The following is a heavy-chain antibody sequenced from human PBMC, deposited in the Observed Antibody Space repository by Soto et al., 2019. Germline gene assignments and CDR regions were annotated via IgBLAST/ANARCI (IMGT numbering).Heavy chain of an antibody. D-gene: IGHD1-26*01. V-gene: IGHV4-61*01. CDR2: IYKSEKT. CDR1: GGSVSSANYY. J-gene: IGHJ4*02. CDR3: ARVSGSYYHVYYFDY. Sequence: PSETLSLTCTVSGGSVSSANYYWGWIRQPPGKGLKWIGSIYKSEKTNNKPSLNSQVTISVDTSKNQFTMRLSSVTAADTAVNYCARVSGSYYHVYYFDYWGQGTLVTVSS.